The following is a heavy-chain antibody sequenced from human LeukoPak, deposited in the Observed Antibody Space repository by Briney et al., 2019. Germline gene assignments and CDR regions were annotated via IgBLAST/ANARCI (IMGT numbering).Heavy chain of an antibody. V-gene: IGHV3-15*07. J-gene: IGHJ6*02. CDR2: IKSKAYGGTI. Sequence: GGSLRLFCAASGFTFSNAWMNWVRQAPGKGLEWVGRIKSKAYGGTIDYAAPVKGRYTIPRDDSKNTLHLQMNSLKTEDTAVYYCTTDYGSSISSYYYYGMDVWGQGTTVTVSS. CDR3: TTDYGSSISSYYYYGMDV. D-gene: IGHD2-21*01. CDR1: GFTFSNAW.